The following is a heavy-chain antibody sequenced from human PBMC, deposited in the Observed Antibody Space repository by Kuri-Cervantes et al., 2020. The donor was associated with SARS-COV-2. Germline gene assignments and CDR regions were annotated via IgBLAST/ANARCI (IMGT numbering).Heavy chain of an antibody. CDR2: LRYDGGEN. CDR3: AKETFDY. Sequence: GESLKISCAASGFTISNYGMHWVRQAPGKGLEWVGFLRYDGGENHYADSVKGRFTISRDSSKNTLYLEMNSLRVEDTAVYYCAKETFDYWGQGTLVTVSS. CDR1: GFTISNYG. V-gene: IGHV3-30*02. J-gene: IGHJ4*02.